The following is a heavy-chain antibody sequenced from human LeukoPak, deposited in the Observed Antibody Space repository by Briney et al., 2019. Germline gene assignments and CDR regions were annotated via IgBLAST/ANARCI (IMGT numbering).Heavy chain of an antibody. V-gene: IGHV3-23*01. D-gene: IGHD3-3*01. CDR3: AKDIETFTIFGLDV. Sequence: PGGSLRLSCAASGFAFSSYAMSWVRQAPGQGLEWVSAISGSGGSTYYADSVKGRFTISRDNSKNTLYLQMNSLRAEDTAVYDCAKDIETFTIFGLDVWGQGTTVTVSS. CDR2: ISGSGGST. CDR1: GFAFSSYA. J-gene: IGHJ6*02.